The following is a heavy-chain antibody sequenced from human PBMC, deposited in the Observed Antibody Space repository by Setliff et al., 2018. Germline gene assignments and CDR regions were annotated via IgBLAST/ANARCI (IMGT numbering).Heavy chain of an antibody. V-gene: IGHV4-34*01. J-gene: IGHJ5*02. Sequence: LSLTCAVYGGSFSGYYWSWIRQPPGKGLEWIGEINHSGSTNYNPSLKSRVTISVDTSKNQFSLKLSSVTAADTAVYYCARRNGEKLDPWGQGTLVTVSS. CDR3: ARRNGEKLDP. CDR1: GGSFSGYY. CDR2: INHSGST.